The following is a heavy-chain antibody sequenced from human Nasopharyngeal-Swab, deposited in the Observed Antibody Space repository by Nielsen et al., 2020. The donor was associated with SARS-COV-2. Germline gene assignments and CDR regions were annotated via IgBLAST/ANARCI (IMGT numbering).Heavy chain of an antibody. J-gene: IGHJ3*02. CDR2: IYYSGST. V-gene: IGHV4-39*07. CDR3: ARDITQLLWFGESRAFDI. D-gene: IGHD3-10*01. CDR1: GGSISSGDYY. Sequence: SETLSLTCTVSGGSISSGDYYWSWIRQPPGKGLEWIGSIYYSGSTYYNPSLKSRVTISVDTSKNQFSLKLRSVTAADTAVYYCARDITQLLWFGESRAFDIWGQGTMVTVCS.